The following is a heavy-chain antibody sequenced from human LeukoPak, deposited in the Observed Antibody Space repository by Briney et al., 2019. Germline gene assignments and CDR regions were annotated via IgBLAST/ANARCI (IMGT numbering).Heavy chain of an antibody. CDR2: IWYDGSNK. J-gene: IGHJ4*02. CDR3: AKRGHYSLNWYHYFDY. Sequence: GGSPRLSCAASGFTFRNYGMHWVRQAPGKGLEWVAVIWYDGSNKYYADSVKGRFTISRDNSKNTLFLQMNSLRPDDTAVYYCAKRGHYSLNWYHYFDYWGQGTLVTVSS. D-gene: IGHD6-13*01. CDR1: GFTFRNYG. V-gene: IGHV3-30*02.